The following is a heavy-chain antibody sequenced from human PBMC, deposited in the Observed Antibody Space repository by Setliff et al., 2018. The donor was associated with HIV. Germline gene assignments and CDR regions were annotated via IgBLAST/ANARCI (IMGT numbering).Heavy chain of an antibody. J-gene: IGHJ3*02. Sequence: PSETLSLTCTVSGGSVSSRGYYWGWIRQPPGKGPEWIANIPYGGNTYYNPSLKSRVTISVDTSKNHFSLKLNSVTAADTAVYFCARPTTGVGGGAAFDIWGQGTMVTVSS. D-gene: IGHD2-8*01. CDR2: IPYGGNT. V-gene: IGHV4-39*02. CDR3: ARPTTGVGGGAAFDI. CDR1: GGSVSSRGYY.